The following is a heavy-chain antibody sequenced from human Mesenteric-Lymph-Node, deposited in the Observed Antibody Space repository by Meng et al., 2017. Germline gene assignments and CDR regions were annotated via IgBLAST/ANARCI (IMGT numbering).Heavy chain of an antibody. CDR1: GYTFYSHY. J-gene: IGHJ4*02. D-gene: IGHD3-10*01. CDR3: ARAVMVRGVTKGPVDY. Sequence: ASVKVSCKASGYTFYSHYMHWVRQAPGQGLEWMGWINPNSGGTNYAQKFQGRVTMTRDTSISTAYMELSRLRSDDTAVYYCARAVMVRGVTKGPVDYWGQGTLVTVSS. V-gene: IGHV1-2*02. CDR2: INPNSGGT.